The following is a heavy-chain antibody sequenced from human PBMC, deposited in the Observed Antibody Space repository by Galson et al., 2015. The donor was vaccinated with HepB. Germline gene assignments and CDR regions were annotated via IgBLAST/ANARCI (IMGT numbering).Heavy chain of an antibody. J-gene: IGHJ2*01. CDR3: TRHNAGYSSDWVNWYFDL. D-gene: IGHD6-19*01. CDR2: GNT. Sequence: GNTNHNPSLKSRVTMSLDTSRNQFSLKLTSVTAADTAVYYCTRHNAGYSSDWVNWYFDLWGRGALITVSS. V-gene: IGHV4-59*08.